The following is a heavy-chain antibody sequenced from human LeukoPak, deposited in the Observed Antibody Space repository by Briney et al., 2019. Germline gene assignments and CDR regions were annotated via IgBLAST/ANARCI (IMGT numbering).Heavy chain of an antibody. CDR2: ISSSGSTI. CDR3: AKDATMVRGARYYYYGMDV. V-gene: IGHV3-11*04. CDR1: GFTFSDYY. Sequence: AGGSLRLPCAASGFTFSDYYMSWIRQAPGKGLEWVSYISSSGSTIYYADSVKGRFTISRDNSKNTLYLQMNSLRAEDTAVYYCAKDATMVRGARYYYYGMDVWGKGTTVTVSS. J-gene: IGHJ6*04. D-gene: IGHD3-10*01.